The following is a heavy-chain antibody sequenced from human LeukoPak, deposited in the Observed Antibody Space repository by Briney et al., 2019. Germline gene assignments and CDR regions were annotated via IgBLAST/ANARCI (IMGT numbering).Heavy chain of an antibody. Sequence: GGSLRLSCAASGFTFSTYAMSWVRQAPGKGLEWVSTINGGGGSTYYADSVKGRFTISRDNSKNTLYLQMNSLRGEDTAVYYCGKRPTYSSTWYIIDFWGQGTLVTVSS. CDR3: GKRPTYSSTWYIIDF. CDR1: GFTFSTYA. V-gene: IGHV3-23*01. CDR2: INGGGGST. J-gene: IGHJ4*02. D-gene: IGHD6-13*01.